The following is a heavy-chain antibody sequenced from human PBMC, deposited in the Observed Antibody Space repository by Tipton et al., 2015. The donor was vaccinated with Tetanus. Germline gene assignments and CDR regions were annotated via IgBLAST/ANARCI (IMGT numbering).Heavy chain of an antibody. CDR3: AKGQPYDSSGYYGANDY. D-gene: IGHD3-22*01. Sequence: QSGAEVKKPGASVKVSCKASGYTFTGYYIHWVRQAPGQGLEWMGRINPNSGGTNDAQKFQSRVTMTRDTSISTVYMELSRLRSDDTAVYYCAKGQPYDSSGYYGANDYWGQGTLVTVSS. CDR1: GYTFTGYY. V-gene: IGHV1-2*06. J-gene: IGHJ4*02. CDR2: INPNSGGT.